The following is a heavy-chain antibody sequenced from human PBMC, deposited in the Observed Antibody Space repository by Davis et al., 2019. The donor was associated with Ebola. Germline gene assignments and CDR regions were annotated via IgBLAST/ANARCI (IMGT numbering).Heavy chain of an antibody. J-gene: IGHJ6*02. CDR1: GFTFSSYD. CDR3: ARDSYSLYYYGMDV. Sequence: GGSLRLSCAASGFTFSSYDMHWVRQATGKGLEWVSAIGTAGDTYYPGSVKGRFTISRENAKNSLYLQMNSLRAEDTAVYYCARDSYSLYYYGMDVWGQGTTVTVSS. V-gene: IGHV3-13*01. D-gene: IGHD2-15*01. CDR2: IGTAGDT.